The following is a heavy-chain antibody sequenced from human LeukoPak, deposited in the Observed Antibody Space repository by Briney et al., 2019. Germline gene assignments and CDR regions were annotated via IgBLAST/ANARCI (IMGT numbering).Heavy chain of an antibody. V-gene: IGHV1-46*01. D-gene: IGHD3-3*01. Sequence: ASVKVSCKASGYTFTTYYMHWVRQAPGQGLEWMRIINPVGGSTTYAQKFQGRVTMTRDTSTSTVYMELSSLRSEDTAVYYCTRVSNFLSGYWDYWGQGTLVTVSS. CDR3: TRVSNFLSGYWDY. CDR1: GYTFTTYY. CDR2: INPVGGST. J-gene: IGHJ4*02.